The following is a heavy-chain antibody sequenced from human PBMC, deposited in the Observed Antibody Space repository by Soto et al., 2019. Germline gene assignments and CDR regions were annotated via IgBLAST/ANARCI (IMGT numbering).Heavy chain of an antibody. CDR2: IYHSGAT. J-gene: IGHJ5*01. CDR3: ARAGLGLAFDS. CDR1: GDSMNNNNW. Sequence: QVQLQESGPGLVKPSGTLSLTCAVSGDSMNNNNWWSWVRQSPRKGLEWIAEIYHSGATNYNPSLQSRVTISIDKSEKQFSLKLNSVTAADTAVYYCARAGLGLAFDSWGQGALVTVS. V-gene: IGHV4-4*02. D-gene: IGHD6-19*01.